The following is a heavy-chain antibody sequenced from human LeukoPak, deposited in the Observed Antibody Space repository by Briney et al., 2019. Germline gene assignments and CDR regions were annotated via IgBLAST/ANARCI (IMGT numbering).Heavy chain of an antibody. Sequence: GRSLRLSCAASGFTFSSYAMHWVRQAPGKGLEWVAVISYDGSIKYYADSVKGRFTISRDNSKNTLYLQMNSLRAEDTAVYYCARDPQNGNRFLEWFPGAFDIWGQGTMVTVSS. J-gene: IGHJ3*02. CDR2: ISYDGSIK. V-gene: IGHV3-30-3*01. D-gene: IGHD3-3*01. CDR1: GFTFSSYA. CDR3: ARDPQNGNRFLEWFPGAFDI.